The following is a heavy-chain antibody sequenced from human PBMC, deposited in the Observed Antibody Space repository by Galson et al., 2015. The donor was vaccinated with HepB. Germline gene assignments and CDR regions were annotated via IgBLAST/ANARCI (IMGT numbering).Heavy chain of an antibody. D-gene: IGHD4-17*01. Sequence: SLRLSCAASGFTFSSYAFHWVRQAPGKGLEWISYISSSGTYINYADSVKGRFTISRVNAKNSLYLQMSGLRDEDTAVYYCARVADSDYGDHTYFDYWGQGTLVTVSS. V-gene: IGHV3-21*05. CDR3: ARVADSDYGDHTYFDY. J-gene: IGHJ4*02. CDR1: GFTFSSYA. CDR2: ISSSGTYI.